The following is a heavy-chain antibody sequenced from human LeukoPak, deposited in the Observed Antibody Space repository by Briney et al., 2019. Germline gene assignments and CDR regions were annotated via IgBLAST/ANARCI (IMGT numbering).Heavy chain of an antibody. V-gene: IGHV4-59*01. J-gene: IGHJ4*02. CDR3: ARESFGELHSFDY. Sequence: SETLSLTCTVSGGSISSYYWSWIRQPPGKGLEWIGYIYYSGSTNYNPSLKSRVTISVDTSKNQFSLKLSSVTAADTALYYCARESFGELHSFDYWGQGSLVTVSS. D-gene: IGHD3-10*01. CDR1: GGSISSYY. CDR2: IYYSGST.